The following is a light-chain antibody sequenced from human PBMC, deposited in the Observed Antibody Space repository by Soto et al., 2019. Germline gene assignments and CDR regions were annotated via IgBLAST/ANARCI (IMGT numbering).Light chain of an antibody. V-gene: IGKV3-20*01. CDR2: DTS. J-gene: IGKJ1*01. CDR1: QSVSSY. CDR3: QQYGRSPWT. Sequence: EIVLTQSPGTLSLSPGERATLSCRASQSVSSYLAWYQQKPGQAPRLLIYDTSSRATGIPDRFSGSGSGTDFTLTISRLEPEDFVVYYCQQYGRSPWTFGQGTKVEIK.